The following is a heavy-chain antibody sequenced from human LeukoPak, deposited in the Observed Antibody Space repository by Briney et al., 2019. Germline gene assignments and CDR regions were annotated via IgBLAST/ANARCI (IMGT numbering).Heavy chain of an antibody. V-gene: IGHV4-59*01. D-gene: IGHD2-15*01. CDR1: GGAITSDY. Sequence: PSETLSLTCTVSGGAITSDYWTWTRQSPVKGLEWIGDISNSVSTSYTTSLKSRVTISIHTSKSQFSLKLTSVTAADTAVYYCGRDALVGYFSYYYMDVWGKGTTVTVSS. CDR2: ISNSVST. CDR3: GRDALVGYFSYYYMDV. J-gene: IGHJ6*03.